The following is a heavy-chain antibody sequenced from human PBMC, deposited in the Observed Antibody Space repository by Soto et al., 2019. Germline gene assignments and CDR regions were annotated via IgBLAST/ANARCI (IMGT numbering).Heavy chain of an antibody. CDR2: ISASGDNS. CDR3: ADGGEWSFNFVY. V-gene: IGHV3-23*01. CDR1: GFTFSTYA. Sequence: EVQLLESGGGLVQPGGSLRLSCAASGFTFSTYAMSWVRRAPGKGLEWVAGISASGDNSYYADSVKGRFTISRDNSKGTLYLQMNNLRAEDTAVYYCADGGEWSFNFVYWGQGTLVTVSS. D-gene: IGHD3-3*01. J-gene: IGHJ4*02.